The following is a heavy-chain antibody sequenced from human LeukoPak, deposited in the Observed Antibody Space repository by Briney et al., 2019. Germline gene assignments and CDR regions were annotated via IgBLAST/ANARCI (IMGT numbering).Heavy chain of an antibody. CDR1: GSTSSNYY. CDR3: ARRTGDGSVDY. D-gene: IGHD3-10*01. V-gene: IGHV3-48*01. J-gene: IGHJ4*02. CDR2: ISGSSSTI. Sequence: GGSLRLSCAVSGSTSSNYYMHWVPQAPGKGLEWVSYISGSSSTIYYADSVKGRFTISRDNAKDSLYLQMNSLRAEDTAVYYCARRTGDGSVDYWGQGTLVTVSS.